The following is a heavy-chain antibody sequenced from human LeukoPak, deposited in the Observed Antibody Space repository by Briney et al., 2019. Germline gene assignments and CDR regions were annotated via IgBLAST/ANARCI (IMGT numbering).Heavy chain of an antibody. CDR1: GFTFSSYP. Sequence: GGSLRLSCAPSGFTFSSYPMSWVRQAPGKGLEWVSPISGSGGSTYYADSVKGRFTISRDNSKNTLYLQMNSLRAEDTAVYYCAKDGSGAVATTDFDYWGQGTLVTVSS. CDR3: AKDGSGAVATTDFDY. V-gene: IGHV3-23*01. CDR2: ISGSGGST. D-gene: IGHD6-19*01. J-gene: IGHJ4*02.